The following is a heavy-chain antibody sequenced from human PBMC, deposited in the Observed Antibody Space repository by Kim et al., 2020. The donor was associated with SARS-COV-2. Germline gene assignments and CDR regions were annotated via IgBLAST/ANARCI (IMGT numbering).Heavy chain of an antibody. CDR1: AFLFTNND. CDR3: ARGLFDFERSYWYFDI. D-gene: IGHD3-10*02. J-gene: IGHJ2*01. V-gene: IGHV3-23*01. Sequence: GGSLRLSCVAPAFLFTNNDLNWVRQTPGKGLEWVSAIRVGGNSFFYKDSIRGRFIISSDNSRNTVYLQMNRLSPEDTGIYYCARGLFDFERSYWYFDIWGRGTLVTVSS. CDR2: IRVGGNSF.